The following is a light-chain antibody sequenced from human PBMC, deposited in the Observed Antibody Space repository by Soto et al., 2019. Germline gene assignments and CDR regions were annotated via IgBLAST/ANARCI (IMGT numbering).Light chain of an antibody. Sequence: EIVLTQSPGTLSLSPGERATLSCRASQSISNNFLAWYQQKPGQAPRLLMYHTSIRGTGIPDSFSGRGSATDFTVSISRVEPEDFAVYYCQQYESLHLTFGGGTKVEIK. CDR3: QQYESLHLT. V-gene: IGKV3-20*01. CDR1: QSISNNF. J-gene: IGKJ4*01. CDR2: HTS.